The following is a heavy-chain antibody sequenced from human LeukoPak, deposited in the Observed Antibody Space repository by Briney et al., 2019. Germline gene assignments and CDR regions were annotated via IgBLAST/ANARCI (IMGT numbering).Heavy chain of an antibody. J-gene: IGHJ4*02. CDR1: GFTFSSHA. V-gene: IGHV3-23*01. CDR2: VSGDGVTT. CDR3: ARKKPFSGSYYDN. D-gene: IGHD1-26*01. Sequence: PGGSLRLSCAASGFTFSSHAMSWFRQARGKGLEWLSSVSGDGVTTYYADSVKGRFSIFRDNSKSTLSLQMNSLRADDTAVYYCARKKPFSGSYYDNWGQGTLVTVSS.